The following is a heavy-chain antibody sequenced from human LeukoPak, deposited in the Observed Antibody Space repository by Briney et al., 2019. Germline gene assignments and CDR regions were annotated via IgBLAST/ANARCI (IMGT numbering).Heavy chain of an antibody. V-gene: IGHV4-61*08. Sequence: SETLSLTCTVSGGSISSGGYYWSWIRQHPGKGLEWIGYIYYSGSTNYNPSLKSRVTISVDTSKNQFSLKLSSVTAADTAVYYCARGPITMVRGGNTPIDYWGQGTLVTVSS. D-gene: IGHD3-10*01. CDR1: GGSISSGGYY. CDR2: IYYSGST. CDR3: ARGPITMVRGGNTPIDY. J-gene: IGHJ4*02.